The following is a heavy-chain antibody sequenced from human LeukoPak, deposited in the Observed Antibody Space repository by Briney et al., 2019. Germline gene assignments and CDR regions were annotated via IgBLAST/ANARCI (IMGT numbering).Heavy chain of an antibody. J-gene: IGHJ6*02. CDR3: AREHLRIQGYGMDV. D-gene: IGHD2-15*01. V-gene: IGHV4-31*03. CDR1: GGSISSGGYY. Sequence: SQTLSLACTVSGGSISSGGYYWSWIRQHPGKGLGWIGYIYYSGSTYYNPSLKSRVTISVDTSKNQFSLKLSSVTAADTDVYYCAREHLRIQGYGMDVWGQGTTVTVSS. CDR2: IYYSGST.